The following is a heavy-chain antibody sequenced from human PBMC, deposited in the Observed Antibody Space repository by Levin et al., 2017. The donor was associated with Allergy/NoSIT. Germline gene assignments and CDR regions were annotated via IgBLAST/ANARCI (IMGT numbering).Heavy chain of an antibody. CDR1: GGSISGSSYY. Sequence: TSETLSLTCSVSGGSISGSSYYWTWIRQSPGKGLEWIGAVHYAGTSYLNPSLESRVTLSVDTSKNHFSLKLTSLTAADTATYYWARDWGLQGGLDGWGQGTLVTVSS. D-gene: IGHD3/OR15-3a*01. J-gene: IGHJ4*02. CDR3: ARDWGLQGGLDG. V-gene: IGHV4-39*07. CDR2: VHYAGTS.